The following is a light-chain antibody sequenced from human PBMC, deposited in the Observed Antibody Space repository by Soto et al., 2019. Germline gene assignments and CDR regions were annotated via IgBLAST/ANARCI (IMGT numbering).Light chain of an antibody. V-gene: IGKV3-15*01. CDR1: QTVYNN. Sequence: IVMTQSPATLSVSPGEKATLSCRASQTVYNNLAWYQQKPCQAPRLLVYFASTMATGIPARFSGSVSGTEFSLTICSLQSEDFALYYFQQDTAWPLTFGGGTKVETK. CDR3: QQDTAWPLT. CDR2: FAS. J-gene: IGKJ4*01.